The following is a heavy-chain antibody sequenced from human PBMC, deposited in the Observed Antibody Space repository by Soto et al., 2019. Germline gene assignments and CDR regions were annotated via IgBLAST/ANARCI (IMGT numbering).Heavy chain of an antibody. Sequence: GGSLRLSCAASGFSISDYEMNWVCPAPGKGTEWVSYISGSGSTVYYADSVKGRFTISRDNAKNSVFLQINTLRVEDAAIYYCARNPSGQWVVPLYCDLWGQGTLVTSPQ. D-gene: IGHD6-19*01. CDR3: ARNPSGQWVVPLYCDL. V-gene: IGHV3-48*03. CDR2: ISGSGSTV. CDR1: GFSISDYE. J-gene: IGHJ4*02.